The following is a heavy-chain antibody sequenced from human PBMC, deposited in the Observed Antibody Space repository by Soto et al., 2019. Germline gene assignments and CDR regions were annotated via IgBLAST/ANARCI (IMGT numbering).Heavy chain of an antibody. J-gene: IGHJ4*02. CDR3: AKDYYGSGSYASDY. D-gene: IGHD3-10*01. CDR2: ISYDGSNK. V-gene: IGHV3-30*18. Sequence: QVQLVESGGGVVQPGRSLRLSCAASGFTFSSYGMHWVRQAPGKGLEWVAVISYDGSNKYYADSVKGRFTISRDNSKNTLYLQMNSLRAEDTAVYYCAKDYYGSGSYASDYWGQGTLVTVSS. CDR1: GFTFSSYG.